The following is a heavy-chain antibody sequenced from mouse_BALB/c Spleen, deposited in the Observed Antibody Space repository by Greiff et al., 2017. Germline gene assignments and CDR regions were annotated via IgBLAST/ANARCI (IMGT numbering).Heavy chain of an antibody. Sequence: QVHVKQPGAELVRPGASVKLSCKASGYTFTSYWMNWVKQRPGQGLEWIGMIDPSDSETHYNQMFKDKATLTVDKSSSTAYMQLSSLTSEDSAVYYCARGDDYDYHRYFDVWGAGTTVTVSS. CDR2: IDPSDSET. V-gene: IGHV1-61*01. D-gene: IGHD2-4*01. J-gene: IGHJ1*01. CDR1: GYTFTSYW. CDR3: ARGDDYDYHRYFDV.